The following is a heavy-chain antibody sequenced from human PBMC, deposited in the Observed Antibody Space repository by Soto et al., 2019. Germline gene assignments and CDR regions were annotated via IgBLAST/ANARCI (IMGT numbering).Heavy chain of an antibody. Sequence: KTGASVKVSCKTSGYTFSNYGITWVRQAPGQPLEWLGWISLYSDGTNYAQKFQGRVSMTTDTSTATAYMELRSLRSDDTAVYYCARVVPGAEAWFGPWGQGTLVTVS. J-gene: IGHJ5*02. V-gene: IGHV1-18*01. CDR3: ARVVPGAEAWFGP. CDR1: GYTFSNYG. D-gene: IGHD2-2*01. CDR2: ISLYSDGT.